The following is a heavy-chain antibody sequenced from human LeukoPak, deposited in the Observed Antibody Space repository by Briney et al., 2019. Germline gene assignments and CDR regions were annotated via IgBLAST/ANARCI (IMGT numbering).Heavy chain of an antibody. CDR3: ATISVVGATPNDY. V-gene: IGHV3-23*01. CDR1: GFTFSNYA. CDR2: LSASGGST. Sequence: GGSLRLSCAASGFTFSNYAMTWVRQVPGKGLEWVSSLSASGGSTYYADSVKGRFTISRDNSKNMLWLQMNSLRAEDTAVYYCATISVVGATPNDYWGQGTLVTVSS. J-gene: IGHJ4*02. D-gene: IGHD1-26*01.